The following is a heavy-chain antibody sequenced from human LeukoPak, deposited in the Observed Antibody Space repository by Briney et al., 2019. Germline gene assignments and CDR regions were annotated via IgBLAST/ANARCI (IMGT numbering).Heavy chain of an antibody. V-gene: IGHV3-74*01. CDR1: GFTFGSYW. D-gene: IGHD3-3*01. J-gene: IGHJ6*03. CDR3: ARQGVGDFWSGTQYYYYYYMDV. Sequence: GGSLRLSCAASGFTFGSYWMHWVRHAPGKGLVWVSRIDGDGSATIYADSVKGRFTISRDNAKNSLYLQMNSLRAEDTALYYCARQGVGDFWSGTQYYYYYYMDVWGKGTTVTVSS. CDR2: IDGDGSAT.